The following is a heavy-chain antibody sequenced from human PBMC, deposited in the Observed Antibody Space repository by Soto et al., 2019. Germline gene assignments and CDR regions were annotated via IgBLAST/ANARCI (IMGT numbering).Heavy chain of an antibody. V-gene: IGHV3-30-3*01. CDR2: ISYDGSNK. Sequence: GGSLRLSCAASGFTFSSYAMHWVRQAPGKGLEWVAVISYDGSNKYYADSVKGRFTISRDNSKNTLYLQMNSLRAEDTAVYYCARESYCSSTRCYWPDAFDIWGQGTMVTV. J-gene: IGHJ3*02. D-gene: IGHD2-2*01. CDR1: GFTFSSYA. CDR3: ARESYCSSTRCYWPDAFDI.